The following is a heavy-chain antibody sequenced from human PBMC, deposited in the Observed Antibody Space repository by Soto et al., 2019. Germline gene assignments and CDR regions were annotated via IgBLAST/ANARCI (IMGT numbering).Heavy chain of an antibody. CDR3: TSEYFAFYYYYRMDV. J-gene: IGHJ6*04. CDR1: GFTFGDYA. D-gene: IGHD3-9*01. Sequence: GGSLRLSCTAPGFTFGDYAMSWVRQAPGKGLEWVGFIRSKAYGGTTEYAASVKGRFTISRDDSKSIAYLQMNSLKTEDTAVYYCTSEYFAFYYYYRMDVWGEGTTVTVSS. V-gene: IGHV3-49*04. CDR2: IRSKAYGGTT.